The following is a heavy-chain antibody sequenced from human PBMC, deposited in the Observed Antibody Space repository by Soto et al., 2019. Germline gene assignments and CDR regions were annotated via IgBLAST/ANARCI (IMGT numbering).Heavy chain of an antibody. CDR1: GGSIKNSGYY. D-gene: IGHD4-4*01. J-gene: IGHJ6*02. CDR3: GRDAVTKRDFYYYGMDV. Sequence: QVQLQESGPGLVKPSQTLSLTCTVSGGSIKNSGYYWSWIRQHPEKGLGWIGYISYSGSTDYAPSLNSRVTMSVDTYKNQFSLNLTSVTAADTAVYYCGRDAVTKRDFYYYGMDVWGRGTTVTVSS. CDR2: ISYSGST. V-gene: IGHV4-31*03.